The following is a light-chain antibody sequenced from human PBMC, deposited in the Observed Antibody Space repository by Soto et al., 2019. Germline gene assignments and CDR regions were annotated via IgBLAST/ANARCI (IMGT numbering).Light chain of an antibody. V-gene: IGKV3-15*01. J-gene: IGKJ1*01. CDR1: RSVSSK. CDR3: LQVYSFPRT. CDR2: AAS. Sequence: EMVMTQSPATLSVSPGERATLSCRASRSVSSKLAWYQQKPGQAPRLLIYAASTRATGIPARFSGSGSGTEFTLTISSLQSEDFASYFCLQVYSFPRTFGLGTKVEI.